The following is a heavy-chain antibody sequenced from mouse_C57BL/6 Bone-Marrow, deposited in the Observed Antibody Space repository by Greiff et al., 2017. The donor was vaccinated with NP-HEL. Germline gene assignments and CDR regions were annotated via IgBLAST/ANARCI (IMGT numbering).Heavy chain of an antibody. Sequence: VQLQQSVAELVRPGASVKLSCTASGFNIKNTYMHWVKQRPEQGLEWIGRIDPANGNTKDAPKFQGKATITADTSSTTAYLQLSSLTSEDTAIYYCAPYYYGSSYWYFEVWGTGTTVTVS. V-gene: IGHV14-3*01. CDR1: GFNIKNTY. CDR2: IDPANGNT. J-gene: IGHJ1*03. CDR3: APYYYGSSYWYFEV. D-gene: IGHD1-1*01.